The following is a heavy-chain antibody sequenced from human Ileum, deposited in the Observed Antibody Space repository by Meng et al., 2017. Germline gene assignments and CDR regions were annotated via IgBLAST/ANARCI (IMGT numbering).Heavy chain of an antibody. CDR1: GDSITNHNW. D-gene: IGHD3-10*01. CDR3: LRGSGGSV. CDR2: IPHRGSS. J-gene: IGHJ1*01. Sequence: QVQLRESGPALVKPSETLSLTCTVSGDSITNHNWWAWVRQPPGKGLEWIGEIPHRGSSAYNPSLKGRVSMSIDKSKNQFSLKLTSVTAADTAVYHCLRGSGGSVWGQGTLVTVSS. V-gene: IGHV4-4*02.